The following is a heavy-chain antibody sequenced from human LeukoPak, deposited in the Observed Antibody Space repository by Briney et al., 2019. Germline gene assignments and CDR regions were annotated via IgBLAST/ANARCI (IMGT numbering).Heavy chain of an antibody. CDR1: GCSISSHY. Sequence: PSDTLSLTCTVSGCSISSHYWSWIRQPPGKGLEGIGYIYYSVSTNYNPSLKSRVTISVDTSTNQFSLKLSSVTAADTAVYYCARDGDSSGYLDAFDIWGQGTMVTVSS. V-gene: IGHV4-59*11. CDR2: IYYSVST. D-gene: IGHD3-22*01. J-gene: IGHJ3*02. CDR3: ARDGDSSGYLDAFDI.